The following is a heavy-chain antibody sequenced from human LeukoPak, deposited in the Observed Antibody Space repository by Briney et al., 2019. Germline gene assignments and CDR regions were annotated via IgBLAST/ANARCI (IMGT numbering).Heavy chain of an antibody. Sequence: GGSLRLSCAASGFTFRSYALTWVRQAPGKGLEWVSAISGSGGSTYYADSVKGRFTISRDNSKNTLYLQMNSLRAEDTAVYYCTKKRFLEWLLWGAFDIWGQGTMVTVSS. V-gene: IGHV3-23*01. J-gene: IGHJ3*02. CDR3: TKKRFLEWLLWGAFDI. CDR2: ISGSGGST. CDR1: GFTFRSYA. D-gene: IGHD3-3*01.